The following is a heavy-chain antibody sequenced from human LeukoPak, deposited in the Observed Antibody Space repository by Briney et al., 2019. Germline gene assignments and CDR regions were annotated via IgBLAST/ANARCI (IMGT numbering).Heavy chain of an antibody. Sequence: SETLSLTCTVSGGSISSYYWSWIRQPPGKGLEWIGYIYYSGSTNYNPSLKSRVTISVDTSKNQFSLKLSSVTAADTAVYYCARDASYYDFWSGYYTYYYMDVWGKGTTVTVSS. J-gene: IGHJ6*03. V-gene: IGHV4-59*01. D-gene: IGHD3-3*01. CDR1: GGSISSYY. CDR2: IYYSGST. CDR3: ARDASYYDFWSGYYTYYYMDV.